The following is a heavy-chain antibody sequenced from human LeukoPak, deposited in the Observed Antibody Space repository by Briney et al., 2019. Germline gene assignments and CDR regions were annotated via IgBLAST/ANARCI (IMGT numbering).Heavy chain of an antibody. Sequence: GGSLRLSCAASAFIFDDYAMHWVRQAPGKGLEWVSGVNWNSGRTVYADSVKGRFTISRDNAKNALYLQMNSLRTEDTAFYYCAKDQTSGIAGPFDSWGQGTLVTVSS. D-gene: IGHD6-13*01. CDR2: VNWNSGRT. CDR3: AKDQTSGIAGPFDS. CDR1: AFIFDDYA. V-gene: IGHV3-9*01. J-gene: IGHJ5*01.